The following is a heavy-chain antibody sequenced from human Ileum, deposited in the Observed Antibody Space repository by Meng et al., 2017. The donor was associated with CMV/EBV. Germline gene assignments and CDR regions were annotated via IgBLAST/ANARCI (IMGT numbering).Heavy chain of an antibody. J-gene: IGHJ4*02. V-gene: IGHV3-23*01. CDR1: GFTFSSFA. CDR2: IDSSDRT. D-gene: IGHD2-21*01. CDR3: AKGGTPYCGGDCYSDY. Sequence: GESLKISCAASGFTFSSFAMTWVRQAPGKGLEWVSTIDSSDRTYYADSVKGRFTISRDNSKNTVYMQMNSLRAEDTAVYYCAKGGTPYCGGDCYSDYWGQGILVNGAS.